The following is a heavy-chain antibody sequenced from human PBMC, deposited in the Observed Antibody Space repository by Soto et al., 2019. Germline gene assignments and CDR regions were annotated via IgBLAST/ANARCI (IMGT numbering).Heavy chain of an antibody. Sequence: GGSLRLSCAASGFTFSSYAMSWVRQSPGKGLEWVSAIPGSGGSTYYAGSVKGRFTISRDNSMNTLYLQMNSLRVEDTAVYYCAKIGSSSSVSLPLVLLDNWGQGALVTVSS. CDR2: IPGSGGST. CDR3: AKIGSSSSVSLPLVLLDN. V-gene: IGHV3-23*01. D-gene: IGHD6-6*01. CDR1: GFTFSSYA. J-gene: IGHJ4*02.